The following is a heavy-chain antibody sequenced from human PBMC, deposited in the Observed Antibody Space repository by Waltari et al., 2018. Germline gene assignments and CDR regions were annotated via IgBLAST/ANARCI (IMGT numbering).Heavy chain of an antibody. CDR1: GYTFTGYY. J-gene: IGHJ4*02. D-gene: IGHD6-6*01. V-gene: IGHV1-2*06. CDR3: AASPGGIAARRGDY. CDR2: INPNSGGT. Sequence: QVQLVQSGAEVKKPGASVQVSCKASGYTFTGYYMHWVRQAPGQGLEWMGRINPNSGGTNYAQKFQGRVTMTRDTSISTAYMELSRLRSDDTAVYYCAASPGGIAARRGDYWGQGTLVTVSS.